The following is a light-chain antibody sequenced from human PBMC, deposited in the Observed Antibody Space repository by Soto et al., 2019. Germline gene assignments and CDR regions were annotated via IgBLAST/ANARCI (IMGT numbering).Light chain of an antibody. V-gene: IGKV3-20*01. CDR1: ESVSRY. J-gene: IGKJ5*01. CDR2: GAS. Sequence: EVVLTQSPATLSLSPGESATLSCRASESVSRYLAWYQQKPGQAPRLLIYGASSRATGFPDRFSGSGSGTDFTLTISGLEPEDSAVYYCQQYGSSSEITFGQGTRLEI. CDR3: QQYGSSSEIT.